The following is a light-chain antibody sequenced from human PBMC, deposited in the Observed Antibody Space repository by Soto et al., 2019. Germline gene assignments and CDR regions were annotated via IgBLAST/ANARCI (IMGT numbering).Light chain of an antibody. CDR1: QSISSW. V-gene: IGKV1-5*03. Sequence: DIQMTQSPSSLSASLGDRVTITCRASQSISSWLAWYQQKPGKAPKLLIYKASSLESGVPSRFSGSGSGTEFTLTISSLQPDDFATYYCQQYNSYPLTFGGGTKVDI. J-gene: IGKJ4*01. CDR2: KAS. CDR3: QQYNSYPLT.